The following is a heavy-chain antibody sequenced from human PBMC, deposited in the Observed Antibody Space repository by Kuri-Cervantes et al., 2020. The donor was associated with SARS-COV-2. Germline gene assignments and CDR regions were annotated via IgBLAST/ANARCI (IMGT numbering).Heavy chain of an antibody. D-gene: IGHD3-22*01. J-gene: IGHJ4*02. CDR1: RGSINSHGSITSNF. Sequence: SETLSLTCSVSRGSINSHGSITSNFWTWIRQPPGRGLEWIGYIYYSGSTNYNPSLKSRVTISVDTSKNQFSLKLSSVTAADTAVYYCASAQGPYYYDSSGYYRFDYWGQGTLVTVSS. CDR2: IYYSGST. CDR3: ASAQGPYYYDSSGYYRFDY. V-gene: IGHV4-61*08.